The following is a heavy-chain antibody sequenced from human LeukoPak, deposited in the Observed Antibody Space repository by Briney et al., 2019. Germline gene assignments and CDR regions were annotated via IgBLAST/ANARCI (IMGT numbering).Heavy chain of an antibody. J-gene: IGHJ6*02. Sequence: ASVKVSCKASGYTFTSYYMHRVRQGPGQGLEWMGIINPSGGSTSYAQKFQSRVTMTRDTSTSTVYMELSSLRSEDTAVYYCARRGSSTSGYYYGMDVWGQGTTVTVSS. D-gene: IGHD6-6*01. CDR3: ARRGSSTSGYYYGMDV. CDR1: GYTFTSYY. CDR2: INPSGGST. V-gene: IGHV1-46*01.